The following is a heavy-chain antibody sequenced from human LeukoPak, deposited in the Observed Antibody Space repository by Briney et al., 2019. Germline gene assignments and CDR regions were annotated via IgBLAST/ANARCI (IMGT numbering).Heavy chain of an antibody. V-gene: IGHV1-2*02. CDR1: GYTFTGYY. Sequence: ASVKVSCKASGYTFTGYYMHWVRQAPGQGPEWMGWINPNSGGTNYAQKFQGRVTMTRDTSISTAYMELSRLRSDDTAVYYCARDRIAARPNRIFDYWGQGTLVTVSS. D-gene: IGHD6-6*01. CDR2: INPNSGGT. CDR3: ARDRIAARPNRIFDY. J-gene: IGHJ4*02.